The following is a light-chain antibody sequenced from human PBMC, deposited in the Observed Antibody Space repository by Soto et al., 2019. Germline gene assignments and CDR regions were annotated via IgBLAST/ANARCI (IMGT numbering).Light chain of an antibody. V-gene: IGKV1-39*01. CDR3: QQSYSNPT. J-gene: IGKJ1*01. CDR1: QNISTY. CDR2: AAS. Sequence: DVQLTQSPSSLSVFVGDSVTVTCRASQNISTYLHWYHQKPGEAPTLLINAASTLQSGVPSRFSGSGSGTDFPLTINSLQHEDVGTYYCQQSYSNPTFGQGTTVEIK.